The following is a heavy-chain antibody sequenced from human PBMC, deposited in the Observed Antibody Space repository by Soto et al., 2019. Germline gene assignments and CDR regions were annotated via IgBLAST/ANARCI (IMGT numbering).Heavy chain of an antibody. Sequence: GGSLRLSCAASGFTFSSYWMSWVRQAPGKGLEWVANIKQDGSEKYYVDSVKGRFTISRDNAKNSLYLQMNSLRAEDTAVYYCANYYDFWSGSPAYMDVWGKGTTVTVSS. CDR3: ANYYDFWSGSPAYMDV. V-gene: IGHV3-7*01. D-gene: IGHD3-3*01. J-gene: IGHJ6*03. CDR1: GFTFSSYW. CDR2: IKQDGSEK.